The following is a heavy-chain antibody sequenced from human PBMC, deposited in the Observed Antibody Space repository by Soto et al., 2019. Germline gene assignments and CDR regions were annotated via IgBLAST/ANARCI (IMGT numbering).Heavy chain of an antibody. Sequence: GGSLRLSCAASGFTFSSYDMHWVRQATGKGLEWVSAIGTAGDTYYPGSVRGRFTISRENAKNSLYLQMNSLRAGDTAVYYCARAPYSGSYPYFDYWGQGTLVTVSS. J-gene: IGHJ4*02. V-gene: IGHV3-13*01. CDR1: GFTFSSYD. CDR3: ARAPYSGSYPYFDY. D-gene: IGHD1-26*01. CDR2: IGTAGDT.